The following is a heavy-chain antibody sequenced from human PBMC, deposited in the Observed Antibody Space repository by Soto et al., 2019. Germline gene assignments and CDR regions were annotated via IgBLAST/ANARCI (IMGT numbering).Heavy chain of an antibody. Sequence: QVQLQESGPGVVKPSGTLSLTCAVSGDSISSDSWWSWVRQTPGKGLEWIGDMYHRGSTNYNPSLKSRVTMSVDKSKNQFSLKLSSVTAAGTAVYYCARSVAGIAGWFDPWGQGTLVTVSS. CDR1: GDSISSDSW. D-gene: IGHD6-19*01. CDR2: MYHRGST. J-gene: IGHJ5*02. CDR3: ARSVAGIAGWFDP. V-gene: IGHV4-4*02.